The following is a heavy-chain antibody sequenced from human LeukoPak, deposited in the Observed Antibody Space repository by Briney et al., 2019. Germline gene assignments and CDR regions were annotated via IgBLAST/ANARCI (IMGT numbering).Heavy chain of an antibody. CDR3: ARQVVGTDYYYYYMDV. J-gene: IGHJ6*03. CDR1: GYSFTSYW. CDR2: IYPGDSDT. V-gene: IGHV5-51*01. D-gene: IGHD2-8*02. Sequence: GESLKISCKGSGYSFTSYWIGWVRQMPGKGLEWMGIIYPGDSDTRYSPSFQGQVTISADKSISTAYLQLSSLKASDTAMYYCARQVVGTDYYYYYMDVWGKGTTVTVSS.